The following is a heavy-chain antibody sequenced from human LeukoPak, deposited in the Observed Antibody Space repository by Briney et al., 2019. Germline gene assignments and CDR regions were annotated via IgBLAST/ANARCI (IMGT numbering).Heavy chain of an antibody. CDR2: ISSSSSYI. CDR1: GFTFSSYS. D-gene: IGHD3-10*01. CDR3: AREGVTMVRGAPPDY. J-gene: IGHJ4*02. Sequence: PGGSLRLSCAASGFTFSSYSMNWVRQAPGKGLEWVSSISSSSSYIYYADSVKGRFTISRDNAKNSLYLQMNSLRAEDTAVYYCAREGVTMVRGAPPDYWGQGTLVTVSS. V-gene: IGHV3-21*01.